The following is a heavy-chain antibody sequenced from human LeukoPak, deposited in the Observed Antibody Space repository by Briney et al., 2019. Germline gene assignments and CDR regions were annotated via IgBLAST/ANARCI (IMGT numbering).Heavy chain of an antibody. J-gene: IGHJ4*02. D-gene: IGHD4-17*01. CDR2: IYPGDSKT. CDR3: ARAGDYGLYYFDY. CDR1: GYSFANYW. Sequence: GESLKISCEGSGYSFANYWIGRVRQMPGKGLEWMGIIYPGDSKTRYSPSFQGQVTFSVDKSISTAYLQWSSLKASDTAMYYCARAGDYGLYYFDYWGQGTLVTVSS. V-gene: IGHV5-51*01.